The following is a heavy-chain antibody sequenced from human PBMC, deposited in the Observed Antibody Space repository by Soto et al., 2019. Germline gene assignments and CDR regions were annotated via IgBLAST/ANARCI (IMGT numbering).Heavy chain of an antibody. Sequence: QVQLQQWGAGLLKPSETLSLTCAVYGGSFSGYYWSWIRQPPGKGLEWIGEINHSGSTNYNPSLKSGVSISVDTSTIKFSPKLSSVTAADTAVYYCARGVITMIPTSPALSFDYWGQGTLVTVSS. D-gene: IGHD3-22*01. CDR3: ARGVITMIPTSPALSFDY. CDR2: INHSGST. V-gene: IGHV4-34*01. CDR1: GGSFSGYY. J-gene: IGHJ4*02.